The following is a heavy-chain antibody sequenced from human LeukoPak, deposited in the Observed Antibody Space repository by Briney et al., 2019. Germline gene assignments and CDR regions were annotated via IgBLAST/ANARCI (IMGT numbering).Heavy chain of an antibody. D-gene: IGHD2-2*02. CDR1: GFTFSNTW. CDR2: IKSKPDGGTT. Sequence: GGSLRLSCAASGFTFSNTWMTWVRQAPRKGLEWVGHIKSKPDGGTTDYAVPVKGRFIISRYDSKNTLYLQTNSLKNEDTAVYYFTTDPISAGLDYWGHATLVT. CDR3: TTDPISAGLDY. J-gene: IGHJ4*01. V-gene: IGHV3-15*01.